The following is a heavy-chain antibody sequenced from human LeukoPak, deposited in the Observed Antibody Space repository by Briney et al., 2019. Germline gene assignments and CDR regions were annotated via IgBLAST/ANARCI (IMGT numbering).Heavy chain of an antibody. Sequence: GGSLRLSCAASGFTFSSYSMNWVRQAPGKGLEWVSSISSSSSYIYYADSVKGQFTISRDNAKNSLYLQMNSLRAEDTAVYYCASADYEGNKRNDDAFDMWGQGTMVTVSS. CDR2: ISSSSSYI. J-gene: IGHJ3*02. V-gene: IGHV3-21*01. CDR1: GFTFSSYS. D-gene: IGHD1-1*01. CDR3: ASADYEGNKRNDDAFDM.